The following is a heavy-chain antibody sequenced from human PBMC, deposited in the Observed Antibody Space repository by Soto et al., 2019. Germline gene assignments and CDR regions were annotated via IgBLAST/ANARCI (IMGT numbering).Heavy chain of an antibody. D-gene: IGHD3-22*01. CDR3: VRDYVSSGYNYDY. Sequence: GGSLRLSCAASGFTFSSYWMHWVRQVPGKGLVWVSLINSEGTDTIYADSVKGRFTISRDNAKNTLYLQMNSLRAEDTAVYYCVRDYVSSGYNYDYWGQGTTVTVSS. CDR1: GFTFSSYW. V-gene: IGHV3-74*01. CDR2: INSEGTDT. J-gene: IGHJ4*02.